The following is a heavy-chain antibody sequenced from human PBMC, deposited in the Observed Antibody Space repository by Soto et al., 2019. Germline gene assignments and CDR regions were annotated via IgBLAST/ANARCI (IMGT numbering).Heavy chain of an antibody. CDR1: GGSVSSNDYS. CDR2: IYSSEDT. J-gene: IGHJ6*02. D-gene: IGHD3-10*01. V-gene: IGHV4-39*07. CDR3: ARWSMVRGVMCGMDV. Sequence: SETLSLTCTVSGGSVSSNDYSCGWIRQSPGKGLEWIGTIYSSEDTHYNPSLKSRVTISVDTSKNQFSLKLSSVTAADTAVYYCARWSMVRGVMCGMDVWGQGTTVTV.